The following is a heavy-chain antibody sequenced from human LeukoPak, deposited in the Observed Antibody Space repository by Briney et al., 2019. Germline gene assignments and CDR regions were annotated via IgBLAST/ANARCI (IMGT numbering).Heavy chain of an antibody. Sequence: GGSLRLSCAASGFTFSTFAMIWVRQPPGKGLEWVSSIFPSGGEIHYADSVRGRFTISRDNSKSTLSLQMNSLRAEDTAIYYCATYRQVLLPFESWGQGILVTVSS. CDR2: IFPSGGEI. CDR3: ATYRQVLLPFES. D-gene: IGHD2-8*02. J-gene: IGHJ4*02. CDR1: GFTFSTFA. V-gene: IGHV3-23*01.